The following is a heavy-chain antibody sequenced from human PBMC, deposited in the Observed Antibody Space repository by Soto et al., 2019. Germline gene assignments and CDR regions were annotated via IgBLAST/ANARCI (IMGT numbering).Heavy chain of an antibody. CDR3: ARDIAAAGQYYYYYMDV. CDR2: IIPILGIA. V-gene: IGHV1-69*04. CDR1: GGTFSSYT. J-gene: IGHJ6*03. D-gene: IGHD6-13*01. Sequence: ASVKVSCKAFGGTFSSYTISWVRQAPGQGLEWMGRIIPILGIANYAQKFQGRVTITADKSTSTAYMELSSLRSEDTAVYYCARDIAAAGQYYYYYMDVWGKGTTVTVSS.